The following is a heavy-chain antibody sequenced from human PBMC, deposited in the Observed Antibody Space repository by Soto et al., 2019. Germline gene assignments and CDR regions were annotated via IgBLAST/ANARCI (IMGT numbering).Heavy chain of an antibody. CDR1: GVSVSSGSYY. CDR2: IYYSGST. CDR3: AREWDYGDYGTDAFDI. Sequence: SETLSLTCTVSGVSVSSGSYYWSWIRQPPGKGLEWIGYIYYSGSTNYNPSLKSRVTISVDTSKNQFSLKLSSVTAADTAVYYCAREWDYGDYGTDAFDIWGQGTMVTGSS. V-gene: IGHV4-61*01. J-gene: IGHJ3*02. D-gene: IGHD4-17*01.